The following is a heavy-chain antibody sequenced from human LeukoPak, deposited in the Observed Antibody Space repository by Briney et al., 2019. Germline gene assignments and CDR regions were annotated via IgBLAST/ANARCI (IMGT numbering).Heavy chain of an antibody. CDR2: MNPSSGNT. Sequence: GASVKVSCKASGYTFISYDINWVRQATGQGLEWMGWMNPSSGNTGYAQKFQGRVTITRNTSISTAYMELSSLRSEDTAVYYCARDRISGLRLIGSFFPLDYWGQGTLVTVSS. CDR3: ARDRISGLRLIGSFFPLDY. CDR1: GYTFISYD. V-gene: IGHV1-8*01. J-gene: IGHJ4*02. D-gene: IGHD5-12*01.